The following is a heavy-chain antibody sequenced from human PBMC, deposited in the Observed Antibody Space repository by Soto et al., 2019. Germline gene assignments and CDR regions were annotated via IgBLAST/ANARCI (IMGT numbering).Heavy chain of an antibody. D-gene: IGHD2-2*01. CDR2: ISGSGGST. Sequence: AGGSLRLSCAASGFTFSSYAMSWVRQAPGKGLEWVSAISGSGGSTYYADSVKGRFTISRDNSKNTLYLQMNSLRAEDTAVYYCATRVQLPQGAYYYYGMDVWGQGTTVTVSS. CDR1: GFTFSSYA. CDR3: ATRVQLPQGAYYYYGMDV. V-gene: IGHV3-23*01. J-gene: IGHJ6*02.